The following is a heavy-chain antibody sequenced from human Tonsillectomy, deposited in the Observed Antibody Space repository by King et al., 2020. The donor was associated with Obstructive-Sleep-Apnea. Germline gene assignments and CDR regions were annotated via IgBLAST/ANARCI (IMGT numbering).Heavy chain of an antibody. CDR3: VKDRAGGVPDAFDI. J-gene: IGHJ3*02. CDR2: INWNSGSI. CDR1: GFSFDYYA. D-gene: IGHD3-16*01. Sequence: VQLVESGGGLAQPGRSLRLSCATSGFSFDYYAMHWVRQAPGKGLEWVSGINWNSGSIGYADSVKGRFTISRDNAKNSLYLQMNSLGPEETALYYCVKDRAGGVPDAFDIWGQGTMVTVSS. V-gene: IGHV3-9*01.